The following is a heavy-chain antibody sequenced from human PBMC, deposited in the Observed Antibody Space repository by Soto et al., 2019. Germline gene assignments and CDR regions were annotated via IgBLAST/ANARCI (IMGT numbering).Heavy chain of an antibody. CDR2: INPNRGGT. D-gene: IGHD2-15*01. Sequence: QVQLVQSGADLKKPGASVKVSCKASGYTFTDYYMHWVRQAPGQGLEWMGWINPNRGGTGYAQKLEGWVTMARDTATRIAYKAVGRVTSDASAVYSCGRRLPPTTPVDSWGQATRVTVSS. J-gene: IGHJ4*02. V-gene: IGHV1-2*04. CDR3: GRRLPPTTPVDS. CDR1: GYTFTDYY.